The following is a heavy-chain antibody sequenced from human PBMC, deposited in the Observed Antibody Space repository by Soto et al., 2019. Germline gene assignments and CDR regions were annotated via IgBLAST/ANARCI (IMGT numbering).Heavy chain of an antibody. CDR3: ARGRSGSTLYYFDY. CDR1: GYSFTNYW. V-gene: IGHV5-51*01. D-gene: IGHD3-3*01. J-gene: IGHJ4*02. CDR2: IYAGDSDT. Sequence: GESLKISCKGSGYSFTNYWIGWVRQMPGKGLEWMGIIYAGDSDTRYSPSFQGQVTISADKSIDTAFLQWSSLKASDTAMYFCARGRSGSTLYYFDYWGQGTLVTVYS.